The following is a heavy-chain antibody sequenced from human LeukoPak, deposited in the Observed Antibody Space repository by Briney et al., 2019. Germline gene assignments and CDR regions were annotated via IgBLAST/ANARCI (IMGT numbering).Heavy chain of an antibody. V-gene: IGHV3-23*01. CDR3: AKGTMYYDILDY. CDR1: GFTFSSYA. Sequence: GGSLRLSCAASGFTFSSYAVSWVRQAPGRGPECVSTISDTGGRTYYADSVKGRFTISRDNSKNTLYLQMNSLRAEDTAIYYCAKGTMYYDILDYWGQGTLVTVSS. J-gene: IGHJ4*02. CDR2: ISDTGGRT. D-gene: IGHD3-9*01.